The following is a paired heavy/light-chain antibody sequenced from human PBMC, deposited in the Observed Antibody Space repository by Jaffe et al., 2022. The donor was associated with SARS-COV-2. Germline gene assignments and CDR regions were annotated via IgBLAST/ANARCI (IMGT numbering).Light chain of an antibody. V-gene: IGKV1-5*03. CDR1: QSISSW. CDR3: QQYNSYPWT. Sequence: DIQMTQSPSTLSASVGDRVTITCRASQSISSWLAWYQQKPGTAPKLLIYKASSLESGVPSRFSGSGSGTEFTLTISSLQPDDFASYYCQQYNSYPWTFGQGTKVEIK. J-gene: IGKJ1*01. CDR2: KAS.
Heavy chain of an antibody. CDR3: AKDAADIVILVPAALELN. D-gene: IGHD2-2*01. Sequence: EVQLLESGGGLVQPGGSLRLSCAASGFTFSSYAMSWVRQAPGKGLEWVSAISGSGGSTFYADSVKGRFTISRDNSKNTLYLQMNSLRAEDTAVYYCAKDAADIVILVPAALELNWGQGTMVTVSS. CDR2: ISGSGGST. J-gene: IGHJ3*01. CDR1: GFTFSSYA. V-gene: IGHV3-23*01.